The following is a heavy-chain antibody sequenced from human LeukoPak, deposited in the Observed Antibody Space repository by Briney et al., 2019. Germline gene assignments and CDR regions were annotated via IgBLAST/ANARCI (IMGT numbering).Heavy chain of an antibody. CDR3: ARAEYSSSSYYFDY. CDR2: IYYSGST. D-gene: IGHD6-6*01. V-gene: IGHV4-59*01. J-gene: IGHJ4*02. CDR1: GGSISSYY. Sequence: SETLSLTCTVSGGSISSYYWSWIRQPPGKGLEWIGCIYYSGSTNYNPSLKSRVTISVDTSKNQFSLKLSSVTAADTAVYYCARAEYSSSSYYFDYWGQGTLVTVSS.